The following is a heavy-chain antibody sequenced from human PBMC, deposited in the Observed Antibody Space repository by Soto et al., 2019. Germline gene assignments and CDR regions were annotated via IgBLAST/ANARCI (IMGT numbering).Heavy chain of an antibody. Sequence: SVKVSCKASGGTFSSYAISWVLQAPGQGLEWMGGIIPIFGTANYAQKFQGRVTITADESTSTAYMEPSSLRSEDTAVYYCARDFYYGSGAPGVVDYWGQGTLVTVSS. CDR2: IIPIFGTA. J-gene: IGHJ4*02. CDR3: ARDFYYGSGAPGVVDY. D-gene: IGHD3-10*01. V-gene: IGHV1-69*13. CDR1: GGTFSSYA.